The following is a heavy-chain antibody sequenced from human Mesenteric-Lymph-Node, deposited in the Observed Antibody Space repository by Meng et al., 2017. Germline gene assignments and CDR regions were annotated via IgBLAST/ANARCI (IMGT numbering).Heavy chain of an antibody. CDR2: FNPNSGGT. Sequence: ASVKVSCKASGYTFSGYYLHWVRQAPGQGLEWMGWFNPNSGGTHYAQKFLDRVTMTRDTSISTAYMELTTLTSDDTAVYYCARRPYVNVEDTTGLGFDAFDMWGQGTMVTVSS. V-gene: IGHV1-2*02. J-gene: IGHJ3*02. CDR1: GYTFSGYY. CDR3: ARRPYVNVEDTTGLGFDAFDM. D-gene: IGHD1-1*01.